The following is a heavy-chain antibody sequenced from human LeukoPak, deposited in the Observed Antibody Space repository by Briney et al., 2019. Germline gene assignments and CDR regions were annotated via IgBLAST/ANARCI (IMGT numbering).Heavy chain of an antibody. Sequence: GGSLRLSCAASGFTFSSYAMHWARQAPGKGLEWVAVISYDGSNKYYADSVKGRFTISRDNSKNTLYLQMNSLRAEDTAVYYCARGIAAAASDYWGQGTLVTVSS. CDR1: GFTFSSYA. V-gene: IGHV3-30-3*01. D-gene: IGHD6-13*01. CDR2: ISYDGSNK. J-gene: IGHJ4*02. CDR3: ARGIAAAASDY.